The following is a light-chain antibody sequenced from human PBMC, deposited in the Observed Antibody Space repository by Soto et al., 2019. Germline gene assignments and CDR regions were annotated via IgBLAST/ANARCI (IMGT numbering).Light chain of an antibody. J-gene: IGLJ1*01. CDR1: SSDVGAYHY. CDR2: EVS. Sequence: QSVLTQPPSASGSPGQSVTISCTGTSSDVGAYHYVSWYQQHPGKAPKLMVYEVSKRPSGVPNRFSGSKSGNTASLTVSGLQAEDEADYYCSSDAGSNIYVFGTGTKVTVL. V-gene: IGLV2-8*01. CDR3: SSDAGSNIYV.